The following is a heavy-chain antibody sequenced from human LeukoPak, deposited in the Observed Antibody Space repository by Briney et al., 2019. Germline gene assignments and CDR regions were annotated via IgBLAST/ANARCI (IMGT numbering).Heavy chain of an antibody. Sequence: GGSLRLSCTASGFTFGDYAMSWVRQAPGKGLEWVGFIRSKAYGGTTEYAASVKGRFTISRDDSKSIAYLQMNSLKTEDTAVYYCTRDGAAAGTFYYYYYMDVWGKGTTLTVSS. J-gene: IGHJ6*03. CDR3: TRDGAAAGTFYYYYYMDV. CDR1: GFTFGDYA. V-gene: IGHV3-49*04. CDR2: IRSKAYGGTT. D-gene: IGHD6-13*01.